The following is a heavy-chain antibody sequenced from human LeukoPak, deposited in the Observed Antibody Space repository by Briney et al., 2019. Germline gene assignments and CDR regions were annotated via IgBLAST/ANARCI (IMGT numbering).Heavy chain of an antibody. CDR3: ARTTSLTASGSDY. CDR1: GYTFTSYH. V-gene: IGHV1-8*03. D-gene: IGHD2-21*02. CDR2: MNPYSGSR. J-gene: IGHJ4*02. Sequence: ASVKVSCKTSGYTFTSYHINWVRQATGQGLEWMGWMNPYSGSRGYAQNFQGRVSITSDASIGTAYMELSSLRSDDTAVYFCARTTSLTASGSDYLGRGTLVTVSS.